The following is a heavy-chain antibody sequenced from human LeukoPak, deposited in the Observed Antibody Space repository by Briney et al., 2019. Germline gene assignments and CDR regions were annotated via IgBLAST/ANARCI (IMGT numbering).Heavy chain of an antibody. J-gene: IGHJ5*02. D-gene: IGHD3-22*01. V-gene: IGHV4-4*07. CDR2: IYTSGGT. CDR1: GGSISNYY. CDR3: ARARYDSVYNWFDP. Sequence: PSETLSLTCAVSGGSISNYYWSWIRQPAGKGLEWIGRIYTSGGTNYNPNYNPSLKSRVTMSIDTSKNQFSLKLTSVTAADTAVYYCARARYDSVYNWFDPWGQGTLVTVSS.